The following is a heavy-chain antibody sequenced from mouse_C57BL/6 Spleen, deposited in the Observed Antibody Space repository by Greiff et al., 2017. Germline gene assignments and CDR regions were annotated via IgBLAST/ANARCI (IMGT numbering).Heavy chain of an antibody. D-gene: IGHD1-1*01. CDR1: GFTFTSYW. CDR3: ARDGSSQDYYAMDD. V-gene: IGHV1-64*01. Sequence: VQLQQPGAELVKPGASVKLSCKASGFTFTSYWMHWVKQRPGQGLEWIGMIHPNSGSTNYNEKFKSKATLTVDKSSSTAYMQLSSLTSEDSAVYYCARDGSSQDYYAMDDWGKGATVTVAS. J-gene: IGHJ4*01. CDR2: IHPNSGST.